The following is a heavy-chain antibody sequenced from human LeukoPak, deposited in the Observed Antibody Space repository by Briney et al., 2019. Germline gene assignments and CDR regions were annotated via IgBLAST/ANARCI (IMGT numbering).Heavy chain of an antibody. CDR3: AGVRLGGHEDYYYYYYGMDV. V-gene: IGHV4-30-2*01. J-gene: IGHJ6*02. CDR1: GGSISSGGYY. CDR2: IYHSGST. Sequence: PSETLSLTCTVSGGSISSGGYYWSWIRQPPGKGLEWIGYIYHSGSTYYNPSLKSRVTISVDRSKNQFSLKLSSVTAADTAVYYCAGVRLGGHEDYYYYYYGMDVWGQGTTVTVSS. D-gene: IGHD3-16*01.